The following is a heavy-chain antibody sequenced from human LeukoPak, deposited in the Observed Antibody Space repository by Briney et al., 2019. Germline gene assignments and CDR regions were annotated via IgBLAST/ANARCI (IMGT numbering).Heavy chain of an antibody. D-gene: IGHD3-16*01. CDR1: GFTLNDFA. CDR3: AKNLGPFDV. V-gene: IGHV3-23*01. Sequence: PGGSLRLSCAASGFTLNDFAMTSVRQAPGKGVEWVSSIGDAGTYYADSVKGRFTISRDNSKNMLYLQLNSLRAGDTAMYYCAKNLGPFDVRGQGTMVTVSS. CDR2: IGDAGT. J-gene: IGHJ3*01.